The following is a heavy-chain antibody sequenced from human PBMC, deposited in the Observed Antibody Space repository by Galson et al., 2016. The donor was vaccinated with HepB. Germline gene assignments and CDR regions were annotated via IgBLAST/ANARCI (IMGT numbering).Heavy chain of an antibody. J-gene: IGHJ4*02. CDR2: ISAYNGDT. CDR3: ARAGWGRPFDF. V-gene: IGHV1-18*01. Sequence: SVKVSCKASGYTFTNYGISWVRQAPGQGLEWMGWISAYNGDTSYAQKLQGRVTMTTDTSTSTAYMELRSLRSVDTAVYYCARAGWGRPFDFWGQGTLVTVSS. D-gene: IGHD1-26*01. CDR1: GYTFTNYG.